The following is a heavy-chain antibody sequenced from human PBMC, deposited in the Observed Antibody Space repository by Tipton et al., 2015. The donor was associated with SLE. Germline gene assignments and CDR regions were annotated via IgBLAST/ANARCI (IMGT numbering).Heavy chain of an antibody. CDR3: ARDAGGYFVA. CDR2: ISYGGNT. Sequence: TLSLTCTVSGGSISNYYWNWIRKSPGKGLECVGYISYGGNTNYNPSLKSRVTISSDTSQNQFSLKVTSVTADDTADYYCARDAGGYFVASGQGTLVAVSS. J-gene: IGHJ5*02. V-gene: IGHV4-59*01. D-gene: IGHD1-26*01. CDR1: GGSISNYY.